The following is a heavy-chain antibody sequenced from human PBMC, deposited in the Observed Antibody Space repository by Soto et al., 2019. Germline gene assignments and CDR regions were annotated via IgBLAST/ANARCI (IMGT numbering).Heavy chain of an antibody. Sequence: GGSLRLSCAASGFTFSNAWMSWVRQAPGKGLEWVGRIKSKTDGGTTDYAAPVKGRFTISRDDSKNTLYLQMNSLRAEDTAVYYCAKVSDDILTGYYRPQYFAYWGQGTLVTVSS. CDR1: GFTFSNAW. CDR2: IKSKTDGGTT. D-gene: IGHD3-9*01. V-gene: IGHV3-15*01. J-gene: IGHJ4*02. CDR3: AKVSDDILTGYYRPQYFAY.